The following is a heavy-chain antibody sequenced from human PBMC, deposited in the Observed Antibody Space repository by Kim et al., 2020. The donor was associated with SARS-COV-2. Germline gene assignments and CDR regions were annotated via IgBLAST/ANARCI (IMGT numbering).Heavy chain of an antibody. V-gene: IGHV1-69*04. D-gene: IGHD3-3*01. Sequence: SVKVSCKASGGTFSSYAISWVRQAPGQGLEWMGRIIPILGIANYAQKFQGRVTITADKSTSTAYMELSSLRSEDTAVYYCARVGYDFWSGYYESLVGTTHNWFDPWGQGTLVTVSS. CDR3: ARVGYDFWSGYYESLVGTTHNWFDP. J-gene: IGHJ5*02. CDR2: IIPILGIA. CDR1: GGTFSSYA.